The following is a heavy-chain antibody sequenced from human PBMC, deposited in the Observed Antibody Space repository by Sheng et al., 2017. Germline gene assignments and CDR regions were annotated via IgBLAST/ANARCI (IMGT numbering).Heavy chain of an antibody. CDR3: AGSYYGSGRNYY. Sequence: QVQLVESGGGVVQPGRSLRLSCAASGFTFSDYGMHWVRQAPGKGLEWVAVIAYDGSVEYYADSVKGRFTISRDNSKNTLYLQMNSLRVEDTAVYYCAGSYYGSGRNYYWGQGTLVTVSS. V-gene: IGHV3-30*03. CDR1: GFTFSDYG. CDR2: IAYDGSVE. J-gene: IGHJ4*02. D-gene: IGHD3-10*01.